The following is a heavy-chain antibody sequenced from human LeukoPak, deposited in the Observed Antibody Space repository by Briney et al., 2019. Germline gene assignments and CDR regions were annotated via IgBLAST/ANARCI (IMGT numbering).Heavy chain of an antibody. CDR1: GFTFSSYA. J-gene: IGHJ4*02. D-gene: IGHD1-14*01. CDR2: ISYDGSNK. V-gene: IGHV3-30-3*01. Sequence: PGRSLRLSCAASGFTFSSYAMHWVRQAPGKGLEWVAVISYDGSNKYYADSVKGRFTISRDKSKKTLYLQMNCLRAEDTAVYYCARGNPRREEFNFEYWGQGTLVTVSS. CDR3: ARGNPRREEFNFEY.